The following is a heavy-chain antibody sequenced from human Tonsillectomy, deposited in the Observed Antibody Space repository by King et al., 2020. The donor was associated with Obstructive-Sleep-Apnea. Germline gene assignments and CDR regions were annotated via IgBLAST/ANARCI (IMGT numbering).Heavy chain of an antibody. D-gene: IGHD3-10*01. CDR3: ARDFILTMGRGVIDY. V-gene: IGHV3-21*01. CDR2: ISSSSSYI. J-gene: IGHJ4*02. Sequence: VQLVESGGGLVKPGGSLRLSCAASGFTFSSYSMNWVRQAPGKGLEWLSSISSSSSYIYYVDSVKGRFTISRDNAKNSLYLQMNSLRVEDTAVYYCARDFILTMGRGVIDYWGQGTLVTVSS. CDR1: GFTFSSYS.